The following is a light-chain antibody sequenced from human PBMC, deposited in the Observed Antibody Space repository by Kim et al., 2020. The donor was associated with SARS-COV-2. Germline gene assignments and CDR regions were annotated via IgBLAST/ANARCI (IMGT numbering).Light chain of an antibody. V-gene: IGKV1-5*03. CDR2: TTS. Sequence: SASVGDRVTITCRASQNINSWLAWYQQKPGKAPKLLIYTTSNLESGVPSRFSGSGSGTEFTLSISSLQPDDFATYYCQQYYSPMYTFGQGTKLEI. CDR1: QNINSW. J-gene: IGKJ2*01. CDR3: QQYYSPMYT.